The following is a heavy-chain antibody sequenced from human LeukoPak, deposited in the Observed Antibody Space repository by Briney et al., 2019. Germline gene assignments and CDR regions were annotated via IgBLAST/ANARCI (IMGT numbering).Heavy chain of an antibody. J-gene: IGHJ4*02. CDR3: ARVLYDSSGYYYFDY. CDR1: GGSISSGGYY. D-gene: IGHD3-22*01. V-gene: IGHV4-30-2*01. Sequence: SETLSLTCTVSGGSISSGGYYWSWIRQPPGKGLEWIGYIYHSGSTYYNPSLKSRVTISVDRSKNQFSLKLSSVTAADTAVYYCARVLYDSSGYYYFDYWGQGTLVTVSS. CDR2: IYHSGST.